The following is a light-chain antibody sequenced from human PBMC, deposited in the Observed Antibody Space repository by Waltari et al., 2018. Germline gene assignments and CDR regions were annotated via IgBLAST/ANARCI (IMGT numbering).Light chain of an antibody. CDR1: QDVGGF. J-gene: IGKJ2*01. V-gene: IGKV3-11*01. Sequence: DIVLTQSPATLSLSPGERATLSCRASQDVGGFIAWYQQRPVQAPRPLIYDTSNRGSGSPTRFSGSWSGTDFTLTISSLEPEDFAHYYCQQRRNWPPTFGQGTSVE. CDR3: QQRRNWPPT. CDR2: DTS.